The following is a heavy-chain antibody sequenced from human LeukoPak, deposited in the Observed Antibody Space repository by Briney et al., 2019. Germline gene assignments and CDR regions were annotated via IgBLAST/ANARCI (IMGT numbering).Heavy chain of an antibody. CDR3: ARVGWELLNLHFDP. Sequence: GGSLRLSCAASGFTVSSNYMSWVRQAPGKGLEWVSVIYSGGSTYYADSVTGRFTISRDNSKNTLYLQMNSLRAEDTAVYYCARVGWELLNLHFDPWGQGTLVTVSS. J-gene: IGHJ5*02. CDR2: IYSGGST. D-gene: IGHD1-26*01. CDR1: GFTVSSNY. V-gene: IGHV3-53*01.